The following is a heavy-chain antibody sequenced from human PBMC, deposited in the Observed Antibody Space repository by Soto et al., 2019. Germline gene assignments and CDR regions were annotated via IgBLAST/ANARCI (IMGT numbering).Heavy chain of an antibody. CDR2: FYNSGST. V-gene: IGHV4-59*01. Sequence: SETLSLTCTVSGDSISNYYWTWIRQPPGKGLEWIGCFYNSGSTNYNSSLKSRVTISVDTSKNQFSLRVNPVTAADTAVYYCASTKQWLAFDYWGQGALVTVSS. D-gene: IGHD6-19*01. CDR3: ASTKQWLAFDY. J-gene: IGHJ4*02. CDR1: GDSISNYY.